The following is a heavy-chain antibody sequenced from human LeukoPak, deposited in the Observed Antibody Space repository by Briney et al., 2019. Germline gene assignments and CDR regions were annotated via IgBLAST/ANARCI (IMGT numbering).Heavy chain of an antibody. CDR3: ARNILGYCSGGSCYSGGFDY. Sequence: SVTVSCTASGGTFSSYAISWVRQAPGQGLEWMGGIIPIFGTANYSQKFQGRVTITADESTSTAYMELSSLRSEDTAVYYCARNILGYCSGGSCYSGGFDYWGQGTLVTVSS. CDR2: IIPIFGTA. CDR1: GGTFSSYA. J-gene: IGHJ4*02. V-gene: IGHV1-69*13. D-gene: IGHD2-15*01.